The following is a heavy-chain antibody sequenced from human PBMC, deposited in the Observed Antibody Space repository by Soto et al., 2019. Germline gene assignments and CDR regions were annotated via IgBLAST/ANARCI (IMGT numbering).Heavy chain of an antibody. CDR3: ARLGHPGH. J-gene: IGHJ4*02. CDR2: VIPILGTA. Sequence: QVQLVQSGAEVKKPGSSVKVSCTASGGSLRNSVISWVRQAPAKRLEWLGGVIPILGTATYAQKFQGRVTMTADEATSTANMDLSSLSPDDTAVYYCARLGHPGHWGPGTLVIVSS. CDR1: GGSLRNSV. V-gene: IGHV1-69*01.